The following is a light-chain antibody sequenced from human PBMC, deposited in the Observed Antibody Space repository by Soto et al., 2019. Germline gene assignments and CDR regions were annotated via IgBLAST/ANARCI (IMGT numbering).Light chain of an antibody. CDR1: NIGIKD. CDR2: DNR. CDR3: QVWDTSSDHPV. V-gene: IGLV3-21*01. J-gene: IGLJ2*01. Sequence: SYELTQPPSVSVAPGQTASISCGGNNIGIKDVCWYQQQPGQAPVLVIYDNRDRPSGIPERFSGSNSGNTATLTISRVEAGDEADYYCQVWDTSSDHPVFGGGTKVTVL.